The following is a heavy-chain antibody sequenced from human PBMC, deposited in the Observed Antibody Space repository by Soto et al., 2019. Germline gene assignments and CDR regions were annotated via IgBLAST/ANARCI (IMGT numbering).Heavy chain of an antibody. CDR2: IKGDGSIT. CDR1: GFTFSDHW. V-gene: IGHV3-74*01. J-gene: IGHJ6*02. CDR3: ARGLRGAYGMDV. Sequence: EVQLVESGGGLVQPGGSLRLSCEASGFTFSDHWIHWVRQGPGEGLVWVSRIKGDGSITNYADSVKGRFTISRDNAKNTVYLQINSLRVEDTALYYCARGLRGAYGMDVWGQGTTVTVSS. D-gene: IGHD2-21*01.